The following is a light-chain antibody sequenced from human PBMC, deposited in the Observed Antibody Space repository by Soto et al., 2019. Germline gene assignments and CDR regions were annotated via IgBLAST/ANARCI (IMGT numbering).Light chain of an antibody. CDR1: NIGNKR. CDR3: QVWDIMTDNYV. CDR2: YDS. V-gene: IGLV3-21*04. Sequence: SSELTQPPSVSVAPEKTATITWGGNNIGNKRVHWYRQKPGQAPVLLISYDSDRPSGIPERCSGSNSENTATLTISRVEAGDEADYYCQVWDIMTDNYVFGSGTKVTVL. J-gene: IGLJ1*01.